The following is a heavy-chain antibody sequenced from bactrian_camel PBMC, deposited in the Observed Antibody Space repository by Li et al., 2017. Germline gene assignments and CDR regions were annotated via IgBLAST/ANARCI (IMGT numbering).Heavy chain of an antibody. D-gene: IGHD1*01. J-gene: IGHJ6*01. CDR2: IWRNGGTT. CDR1: YSGYPKNC. Sequence: VQLVESGGGSVQAGGSLTLSRAAPYSGYPKNCMGWLRQAPGQEREGVAVIWRNGGTTYYADAVKGRFTVSQDKTKNTVNLQMNSLIPEDTAMYFCAADSGDPLWLGCSGTDFTYWGQGTQVTVS. CDR3: AADSGDPLWLGCSGTDFTY. V-gene: IGHV3-3*01.